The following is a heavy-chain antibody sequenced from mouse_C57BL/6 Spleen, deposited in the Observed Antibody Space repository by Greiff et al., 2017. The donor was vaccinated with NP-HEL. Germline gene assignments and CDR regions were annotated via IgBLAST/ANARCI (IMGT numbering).Heavy chain of an antibody. CDR1: GFTFTDYY. V-gene: IGHV7-3*01. CDR3: AASSYPNWYFDV. Sequence: EVQLVESGGGLVQPGGSLSLSCAASGFTFTDYYMSWVRQPPGKALEWLGFIRNKANGYTTEYSASVKGRFTISRDNSQSILYLQMNALRAEDSATYYCAASSYPNWYFDVWGTGTTVTVSS. J-gene: IGHJ1*03. CDR2: IRNKANGYTT. D-gene: IGHD1-1*01.